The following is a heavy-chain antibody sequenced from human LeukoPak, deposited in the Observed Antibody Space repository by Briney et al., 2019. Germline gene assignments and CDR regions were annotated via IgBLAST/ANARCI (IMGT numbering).Heavy chain of an antibody. CDR1: GGSISSGSYY. V-gene: IGHV4-61*02. CDR3: AAYGSGDYYYYMDV. CDR2: IYTSGST. Sequence: SRTLSLTCTVSGGSISSGSYYWSWIRQPAGKGLEWIGRIYTSGSTNYNPSLKSRVTISVDTSKNQFSLKLSSVTAADTAVYYCAAYGSGDYYYYMDVWGKGTTVTISS. J-gene: IGHJ6*03. D-gene: IGHD3-10*01.